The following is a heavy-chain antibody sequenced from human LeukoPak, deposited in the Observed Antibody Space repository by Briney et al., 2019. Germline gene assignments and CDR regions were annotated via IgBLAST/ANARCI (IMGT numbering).Heavy chain of an antibody. CDR1: GYTFTGYY. CDR3: AREGGDIVVVPAAGFDY. Sequence: ASVKVSCKASGYTFTGYYMHWVRQAPGQGPEWMGWINPNSGGTNYAQKFQGRVTMTRDTSISTAYMELSRLRSDDTAVYYCAREGGDIVVVPAAGFDYWGQGTLVTVSS. J-gene: IGHJ4*02. CDR2: INPNSGGT. D-gene: IGHD2-2*01. V-gene: IGHV1-2*02.